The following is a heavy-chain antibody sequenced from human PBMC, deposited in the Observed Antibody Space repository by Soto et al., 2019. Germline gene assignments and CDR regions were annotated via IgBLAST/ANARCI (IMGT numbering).Heavy chain of an antibody. CDR1: GLSFGDAW. J-gene: IGHJ5*02. Sequence: EVQLVESGGALVKPGGSLRLSGAASGLSFGDAWMNWVRKAPGKGLEWFGHIKNKEDGETTDFAAPVKGRFTISRDDSKHILYLQMNSLKIEDSGMYYCTTLGPSWGQGTLVTVSS. CDR3: TTLGPS. CDR2: IKNKEDGETT. V-gene: IGHV3-15*07.